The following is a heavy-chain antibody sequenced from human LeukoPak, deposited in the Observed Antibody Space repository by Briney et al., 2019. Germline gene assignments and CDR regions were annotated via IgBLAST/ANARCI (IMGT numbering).Heavy chain of an antibody. D-gene: IGHD3-22*01. CDR3: ARGSDYYDSSGYLQHDAFDI. Sequence: PGGSLRLSCAASGFTVSSNYMSWVRQAPGKGLEWVSVIYSGGSTYYADSVKGRFTISRDNSKNTLYLQMNSLRAEDTAVYYCARGSDYYDSSGYLQHDAFDIWGQGTMVTVSS. V-gene: IGHV3-53*01. CDR1: GFTVSSNY. J-gene: IGHJ3*02. CDR2: IYSGGST.